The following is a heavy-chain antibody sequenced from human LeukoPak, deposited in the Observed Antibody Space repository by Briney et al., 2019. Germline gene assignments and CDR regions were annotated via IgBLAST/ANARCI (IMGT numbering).Heavy chain of an antibody. Sequence: GGSLRLSCAASGFAFNVAWMNWVRQAPGKGLEWVGRIKSTDDGGATDYAAPVKGRFTISRDDSKNTLYLQMNSLRTEDTAVYYCTTRGIVGTSLGDLWGQGNLVTVSS. J-gene: IGHJ5*02. CDR1: GFAFNVAW. CDR3: TTRGIVGTSLGDL. CDR2: IKSTDDGGAT. V-gene: IGHV3-15*01. D-gene: IGHD1-26*01.